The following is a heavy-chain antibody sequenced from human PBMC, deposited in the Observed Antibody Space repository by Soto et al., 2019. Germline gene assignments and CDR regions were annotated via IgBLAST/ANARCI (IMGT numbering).Heavy chain of an antibody. V-gene: IGHV3-48*01. CDR2: ISTSSRTI. D-gene: IGHD2-15*01. CDR3: AGLYCSGGSCYSGDAFDI. CDR1: GFTFSSYS. J-gene: IGHJ3*02. Sequence: GSLRLSCAASGFTFSSYSMNWVRQAPGKGLEWVSHISTSSRTIYYADSVKGRFTISRDNAKNSLYLQMNSLRAEDTAVYYCAGLYCSGGSCYSGDAFDIWGQGT.